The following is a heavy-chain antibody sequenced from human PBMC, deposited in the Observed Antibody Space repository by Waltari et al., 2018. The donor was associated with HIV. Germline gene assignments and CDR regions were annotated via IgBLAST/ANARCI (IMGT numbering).Heavy chain of an antibody. V-gene: IGHV3-72*01. CDR2: SRNKERSYTT. CDR1: GFILNDHF. J-gene: IGHJ3*02. D-gene: IGHD1-26*01. CDR3: GKDLFYSGVYHAFEI. Sequence: QLVESGGGLVQPGGSLRLSCAGSGFILNDHFMGWVRQAPGKGLEGVGRSRNKERSYTTEYAASVRGRFTISRDESKNSLYLQMSSLKIEDTAVYYCGKDLFYSGVYHAFEIWGQGTMVTVSS.